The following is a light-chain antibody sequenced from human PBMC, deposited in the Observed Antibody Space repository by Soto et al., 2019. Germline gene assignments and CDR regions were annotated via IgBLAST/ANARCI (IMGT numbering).Light chain of an antibody. Sequence: QSALTQPASVSGSPGQSITISCTGTSSDVGPYNYVSWYQHHPGKAPKLMIYDVSNRPSGVSNRFSGSKSANTASLTISGLQAEDEADYYCSSYTSSSTVFGGGTKLTVL. CDR2: DVS. CDR3: SSYTSSSTV. J-gene: IGLJ2*01. CDR1: SSDVGPYNY. V-gene: IGLV2-14*03.